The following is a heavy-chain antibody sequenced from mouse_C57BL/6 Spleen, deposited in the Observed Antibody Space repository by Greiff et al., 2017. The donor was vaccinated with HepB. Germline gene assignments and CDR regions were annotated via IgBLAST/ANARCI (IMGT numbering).Heavy chain of an antibody. CDR3: ARPLIPTVVAPRYAMDY. CDR1: GFTFSDYG. Sequence: LVESGGGLVKPGGSLKLSCAASGFTFSDYGMHWVRQAPEKGLEWVAYISSGSSTIYYADTVKGRFTISRDNAKNTLFLQMTSLRSEDTAMYYCARPLIPTVVAPRYAMDYWGQGTSVTVSS. J-gene: IGHJ4*01. CDR2: ISSGSSTI. V-gene: IGHV5-17*01. D-gene: IGHD1-1*01.